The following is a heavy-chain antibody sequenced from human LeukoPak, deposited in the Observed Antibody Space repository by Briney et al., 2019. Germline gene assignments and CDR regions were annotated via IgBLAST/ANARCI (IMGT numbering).Heavy chain of an antibody. D-gene: IGHD2-2*01. CDR1: GFTFSSYT. CDR2: VSYDGSNK. Sequence: GGSLRLSCAASGFTFSSYTMHWVRQAPGKGLEWVAVVSYDGSNKYYADSVKGRLTISRDNSKNTLYLQMNSLRAEDRAVYYCARGPVYCGSTSCYYNWFDPWGQGTLVTVSS. J-gene: IGHJ5*02. CDR3: ARGPVYCGSTSCYYNWFDP. V-gene: IGHV3-30-3*01.